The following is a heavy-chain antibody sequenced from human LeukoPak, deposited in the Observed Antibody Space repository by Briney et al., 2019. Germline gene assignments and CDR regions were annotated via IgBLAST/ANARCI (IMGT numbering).Heavy chain of an antibody. CDR2: IYSGGGT. D-gene: IGHD3-10*01. CDR3: AANRPITMVRGVPTWFDP. V-gene: IGHV3-53*01. J-gene: IGHJ5*02. CDR1: GFTVSSNS. Sequence: GGSLRLSCAASGFTVSSNSRSWVRQAPGKGLEWVSVIYSGGGTYYTDSVKGRFPFSRDNSKNTVYLQMNSLRAEDMAVYYCAANRPITMVRGVPTWFDPWGQGTLVTVSS.